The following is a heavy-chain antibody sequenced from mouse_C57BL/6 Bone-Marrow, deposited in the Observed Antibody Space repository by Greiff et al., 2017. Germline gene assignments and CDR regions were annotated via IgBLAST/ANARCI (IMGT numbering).Heavy chain of an antibody. CDR3: ARVYGNPHYFDY. CDR1: GYTFTDYY. CDR2: IYPGSGNT. V-gene: IGHV1-76*01. J-gene: IGHJ2*01. D-gene: IGHD2-1*01. Sequence: QVHVKQSGAELVRPGASVKLSCKASGYTFTDYYINWVKQRPGQGLEWIARIYPGSGNTYYNEKFKGKATLTAEKSSSTAYMQLSSLTSEDSAVYFCARVYGNPHYFDYWGQGTTLTVSS.